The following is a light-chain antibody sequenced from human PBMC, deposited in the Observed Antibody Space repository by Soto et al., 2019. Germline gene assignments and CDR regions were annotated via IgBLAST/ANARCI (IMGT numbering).Light chain of an antibody. Sequence: DIQLTQSPSFLSASVGDRVTITCRTSQDIRSYLAWYQQKPGKAPQLLISAASTLQSGVTTRFSGSGSGTEFTLTISSLQPEDCATYYCQQHKSYPLSFGGGTKVEI. CDR1: QDIRSY. V-gene: IGKV1-9*01. CDR3: QQHKSYPLS. J-gene: IGKJ4*02. CDR2: AAS.